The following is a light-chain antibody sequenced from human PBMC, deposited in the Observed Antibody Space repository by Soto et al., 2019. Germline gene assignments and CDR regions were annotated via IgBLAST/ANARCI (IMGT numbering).Light chain of an antibody. CDR3: HQYGISP. V-gene: IGKV3-20*01. J-gene: IGKJ4*01. CDR1: QSVTSNY. Sequence: EIVMTQSPATLSVSPGERATLSCRASQSVTSNYLAWYQQKPGQAPRPLIFGASIRVKGIPDRFIGSGSGTDFTLTINRLEPEDFAVYYCHQYGISPFGGGTKVDIK. CDR2: GAS.